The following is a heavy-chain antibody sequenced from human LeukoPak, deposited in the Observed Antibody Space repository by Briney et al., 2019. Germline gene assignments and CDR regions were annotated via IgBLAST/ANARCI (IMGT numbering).Heavy chain of an antibody. D-gene: IGHD6-19*01. Sequence: GGSLRLSCAASGFTFSSYGMHWVRQAPGKGLEWVSSISSSSSYIYYADSVKGRFTISRDNAKNSLYLQMNSLRAEDTAVYYCARDPRGWYVPDDYWGQGTLVTVSS. V-gene: IGHV3-21*01. J-gene: IGHJ4*02. CDR1: GFTFSSYG. CDR2: ISSSSSYI. CDR3: ARDPRGWYVPDDY.